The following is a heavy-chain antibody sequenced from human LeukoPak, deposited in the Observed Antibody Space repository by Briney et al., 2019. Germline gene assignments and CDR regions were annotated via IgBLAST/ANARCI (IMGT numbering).Heavy chain of an antibody. CDR3: ARLTSYYYDSSGYYTASYFDY. J-gene: IGHJ4*02. D-gene: IGHD3-22*01. CDR2: INHSGST. V-gene: IGHV4-34*01. Sequence: ASETLSLTCAVYGGSFSGYFRTWIRQPPGKGLEWIGEINHSGSTNYNPSLKSRVTISVDTSRNQFSLKLSSVTAADTAVYYCARLTSYYYDSSGYYTASYFDYWGQGTLVTVSS. CDR1: GGSFSGYF.